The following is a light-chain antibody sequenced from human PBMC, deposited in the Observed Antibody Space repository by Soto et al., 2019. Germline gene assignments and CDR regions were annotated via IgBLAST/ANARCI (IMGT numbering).Light chain of an antibody. V-gene: IGLV2-14*01. CDR3: SSYTGSSTLYV. CDR2: EVS. J-gene: IGLJ1*01. CDR1: SSDVGYYNY. Sequence: QSALTQPASVSGSPGQSITISCTGTSSDVGYYNYVSWYQQHPGKAPKLMIYEVSKRPSGVSNRLSGSKSGNTASLTISGLQAEDEADYYCSSYTGSSTLYVFGTGTKVTVL.